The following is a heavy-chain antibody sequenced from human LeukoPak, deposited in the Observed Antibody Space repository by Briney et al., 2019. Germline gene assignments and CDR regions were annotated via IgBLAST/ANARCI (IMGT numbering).Heavy chain of an antibody. Sequence: GASLRLSCAASGFTFSSYWMSWVRQAPGKGLEWVANIKQDGSEKYYVDSVKGRFTISRDNAKNSLYLQMNSLRAEDTAVYYCVTTYYDFWSGYFPSDYWGQGTLVTVSS. CDR2: IKQDGSEK. J-gene: IGHJ4*02. CDR3: VTTYYDFWSGYFPSDY. D-gene: IGHD3-3*01. V-gene: IGHV3-7*01. CDR1: GFTFSSYW.